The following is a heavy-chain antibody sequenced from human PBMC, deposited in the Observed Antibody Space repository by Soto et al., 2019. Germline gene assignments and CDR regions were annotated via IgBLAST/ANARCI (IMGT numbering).Heavy chain of an antibody. D-gene: IGHD6-13*01. CDR2: INAGNGNT. Sequence: GASVKVSCKASGYTFTSYAMHWVRQAPGQRLEWMGWINAGNGNTKYSQKFQGRVTITRDTSASTAYMELSSLRSEDTAVYYCARGFYGIAGAATYYFDYWGQGTLVTVSS. V-gene: IGHV1-3*01. J-gene: IGHJ4*02. CDR3: ARGFYGIAGAATYYFDY. CDR1: GYTFTSYA.